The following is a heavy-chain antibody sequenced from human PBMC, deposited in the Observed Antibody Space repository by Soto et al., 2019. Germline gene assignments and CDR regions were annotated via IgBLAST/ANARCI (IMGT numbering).Heavy chain of an antibody. D-gene: IGHD6-13*01. Sequence: SETLSLTCTVSGGSISSGGYYWSWIRQHPGKGLEWIGYIYYSGSTYYNPSLKSRVTISVDTSKNQFSLKLSSVTAADTAVYYCARVPPVQQLVDNWFDPWGQGTLVTVSS. V-gene: IGHV4-31*03. CDR3: ARVPPVQQLVDNWFDP. J-gene: IGHJ5*02. CDR1: GGSISSGGYY. CDR2: IYYSGST.